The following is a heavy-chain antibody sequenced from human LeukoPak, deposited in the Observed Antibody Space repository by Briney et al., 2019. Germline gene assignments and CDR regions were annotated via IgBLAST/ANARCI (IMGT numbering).Heavy chain of an antibody. Sequence: PSETLSLTCTVSGGSISSSSYYWGWIRQPPGKGLEWIGYIYYSGSTNYNPSLKSRVTISVDTSKNQFSLKLSSVTAADTAVYYCARGGYLMGDYLPSPALALDYWGQGTLVTVSS. V-gene: IGHV4-61*05. J-gene: IGHJ4*02. CDR1: GGSISSSSYY. CDR3: ARGGYLMGDYLPSPALALDY. D-gene: IGHD3-16*01. CDR2: IYYSGST.